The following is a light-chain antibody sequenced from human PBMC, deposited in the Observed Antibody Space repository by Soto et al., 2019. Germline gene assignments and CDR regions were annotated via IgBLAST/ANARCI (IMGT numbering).Light chain of an antibody. CDR1: SSDVGGYNY. Sequence: QSALTQPASVSGSPGQSITISCTGTSSDVGGYNYVSWYQQHPGKAPKLMIYEVSNRPSGVSNRFSGSKSGNTASLTISGLQAEDEADYYCSSCTSSSTEVLGTGTKVTVL. V-gene: IGLV2-14*01. CDR3: SSCTSSSTEV. J-gene: IGLJ1*01. CDR2: EVS.